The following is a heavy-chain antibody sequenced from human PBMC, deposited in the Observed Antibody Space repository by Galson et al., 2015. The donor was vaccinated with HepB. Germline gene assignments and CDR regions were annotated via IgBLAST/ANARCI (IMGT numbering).Heavy chain of an antibody. CDR3: ARSGVLGGDGYNYEFDY. D-gene: IGHD5-24*01. V-gene: IGHV1-69*01. Sequence: QSGAEVKKPGESLRISCKASGGTFSSYAISWVRQAPGQGLEWMGGIIPIFGTANYAQKFQGRVTITADESTSTAYMELSSLRSEDTAVYYCARSGVLGGDGYNYEFDYWGQGTLVTVSS. CDR1: GGTFSSYA. CDR2: IIPIFGTA. J-gene: IGHJ4*02.